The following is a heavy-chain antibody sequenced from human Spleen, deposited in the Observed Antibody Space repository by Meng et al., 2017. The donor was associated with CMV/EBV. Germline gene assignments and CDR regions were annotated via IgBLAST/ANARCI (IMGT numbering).Heavy chain of an antibody. CDR2: ISYDGSNK. V-gene: IGHV3-30*04. Sequence: GESLKISCAASGFTFSSYAMHWVRQAPGKGLEWVAVISYDGSNKYYADSVKGRFTISRDNSKNTLYLQMKSLRAEDTALYYCARKQAFPPALDIWGQGTMVTVSS. CDR3: ARKQAFPPALDI. CDR1: GFTFSSYA. J-gene: IGHJ3*02.